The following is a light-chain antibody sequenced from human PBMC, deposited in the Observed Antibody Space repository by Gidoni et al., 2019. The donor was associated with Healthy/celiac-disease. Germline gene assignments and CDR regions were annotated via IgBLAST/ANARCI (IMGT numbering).Light chain of an antibody. CDR1: LSVSSSY. Sequence: EIVLTQSPGTLSLSPGERATLSCRASLSVSSSYLAWYQQKPGQAPRLLIYGASSRATCIPDRFSGSGSGTDFTLTISRLEPEDFAVYYCQQYGSSPTFGQGTRLEIK. CDR2: GAS. V-gene: IGKV3-20*01. CDR3: QQYGSSPT. J-gene: IGKJ5*01.